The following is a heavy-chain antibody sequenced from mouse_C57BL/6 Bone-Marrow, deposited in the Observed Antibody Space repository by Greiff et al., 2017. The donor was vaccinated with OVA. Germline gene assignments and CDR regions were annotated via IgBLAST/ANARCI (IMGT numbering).Heavy chain of an antibody. CDR1: GYTFTDYY. CDR3: ARGFYSYGSFDYFDY. V-gene: IGHV1-77*01. Sequence: VHLVESGAELVKPGASVKISCKASGYTFTDYYINWVKQRPGQGLEWIGKIGPGSGSTYYNEKFKGKATLTADKSSSTAYMQRSSLKSEDSAVYVCARGFYSYGSFDYFDYWGQGTTLTVSS. J-gene: IGHJ2*01. CDR2: IGPGSGST. D-gene: IGHD1-1*01.